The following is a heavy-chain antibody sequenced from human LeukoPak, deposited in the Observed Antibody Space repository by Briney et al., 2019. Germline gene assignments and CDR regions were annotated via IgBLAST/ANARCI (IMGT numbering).Heavy chain of an antibody. CDR3: ARQASDYYYYYMDV. CDR2: IYYSGTA. CDR1: GTSIRSSAYY. Sequence: SETLSLTCTLSGTSIRSSAYYWGWIRQVPGKGLEWIGSIYYSGTAYYNPSLESRVTISEDTSRSRFSLMLTSVTAADTAVYYCARQASDYYYYYMDVWGQGTTVIVAS. V-gene: IGHV4-39*01. J-gene: IGHJ6*03.